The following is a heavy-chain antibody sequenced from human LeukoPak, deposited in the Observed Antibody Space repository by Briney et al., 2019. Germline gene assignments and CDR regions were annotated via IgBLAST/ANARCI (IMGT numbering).Heavy chain of an antibody. CDR2: ISSSGSTI. CDR1: GFTFSSYE. D-gene: IGHD3-10*02. V-gene: IGHV3-48*03. CDR3: AELGITMIGGV. Sequence: PGGSLRLSCAASGFTFSSYEMNWVRQAPGKGLEWVSYISSSGSTIYYADSVKGRFTISRDNAKNSLYLQMNSLGAEDTAVYCCAELGITMIGGVWGKGTTVTISS. J-gene: IGHJ6*04.